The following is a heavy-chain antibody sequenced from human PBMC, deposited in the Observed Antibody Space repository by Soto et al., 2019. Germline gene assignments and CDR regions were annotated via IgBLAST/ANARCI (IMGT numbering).Heavy chain of an antibody. J-gene: IGHJ6*02. D-gene: IGHD2-8*01. CDR1: GGTFSSYA. V-gene: IGHV1-69*13. Sequence: SVKVSCTACGGTFSSYAISWVRQAPGQGLEWMGGIIPIFGTANYAQKFQGRVTITADESTSTAYMELSSLRSEDTAVYYCARGGDIVLMVYATYYYYGMDVWGQGTTVTVSS. CDR3: ARGGDIVLMVYATYYYYGMDV. CDR2: IIPIFGTA.